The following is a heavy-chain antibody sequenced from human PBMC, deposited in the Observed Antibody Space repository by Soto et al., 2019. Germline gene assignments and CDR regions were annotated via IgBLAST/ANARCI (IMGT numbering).Heavy chain of an antibody. CDR2: IYHSGST. V-gene: IGHV4-30-2*01. CDR3: ARGPIAAAGTHWFDP. J-gene: IGHJ5*02. D-gene: IGHD6-13*01. CDR1: GGSISSGGYS. Sequence: SETLSLTCAVSGGSISSGGYSWSWIRQPPGKGLEWIGYIYHSGSTYYNPSLKSRVTISVDRSKNQFSLKLSSVTAADTAVYYCARGPIAAAGTHWFDPWGQGIQVTVSS.